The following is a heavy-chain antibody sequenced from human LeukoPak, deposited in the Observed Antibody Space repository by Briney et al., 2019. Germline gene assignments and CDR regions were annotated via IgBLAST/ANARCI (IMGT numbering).Heavy chain of an antibody. CDR2: ISSNGADT. CDR3: ANYRKPQGLDY. CDR1: RFAFSTYA. Sequence: PGGSLRLSCAVSRFAFSTYAMTWVRQAPGQGLEYVSTISSNGADTYYADSVKGRFTISRDNSKNTLYLQMTSLRVEDTAVYYCANYRKPQGLDYWGQGTLVTVCS. V-gene: IGHV3-23*01. D-gene: IGHD1-14*01. J-gene: IGHJ4*02.